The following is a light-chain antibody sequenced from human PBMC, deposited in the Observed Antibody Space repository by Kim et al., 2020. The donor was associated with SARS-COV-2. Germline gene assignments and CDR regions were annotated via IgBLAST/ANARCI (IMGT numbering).Light chain of an antibody. J-gene: IGKJ4*01. CDR1: QSVFSNY. CDR2: DAY. CDR3: QQYGSPPLT. V-gene: IGKV3-20*01. Sequence: PGERATLSCRASQSVFSNYLAWYQQKPGQAPRLLIYDAYNRATGVPDRFSGTGSGTDFTLTINRLEPDDFAVYYCQQYGSPPLTFGGGTKVDIK.